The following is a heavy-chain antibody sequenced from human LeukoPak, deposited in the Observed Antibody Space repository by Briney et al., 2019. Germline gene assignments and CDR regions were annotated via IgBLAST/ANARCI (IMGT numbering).Heavy chain of an antibody. J-gene: IGHJ4*02. V-gene: IGHV3-23*01. D-gene: IGHD6-19*01. CDR3: ASDSSGLDY. Sequence: GGSLRLSCAASGFTFDDYAMHWVRQAPGKGLEWVSAISGSGGSTYYADSVKGRFTISRDNSKNTLYLQMNSLRAEDTAVYYCASDSSGLDYWGQGTLVTVSS. CDR1: GFTFDDYA. CDR2: ISGSGGST.